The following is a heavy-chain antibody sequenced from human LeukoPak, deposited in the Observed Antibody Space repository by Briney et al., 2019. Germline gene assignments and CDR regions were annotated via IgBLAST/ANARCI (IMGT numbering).Heavy chain of an antibody. CDR3: ARDKEMATIGRAFDI. Sequence: PSETLSLTCTVSGGSISSGDYYWSWIRQPPGKGLEWIGYIYYSESTYYNPSLKSRVTISVDTSKNQFSLKLSSVTAADTAVYYCARDKEMATIGRAFDIWGQGTMVTVSS. CDR2: IYYSEST. J-gene: IGHJ3*02. D-gene: IGHD5-24*01. CDR1: GGSISSGDYY. V-gene: IGHV4-30-4*08.